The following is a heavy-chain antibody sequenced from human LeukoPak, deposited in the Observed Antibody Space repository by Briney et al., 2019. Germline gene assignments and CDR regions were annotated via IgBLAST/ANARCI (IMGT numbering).Heavy chain of an antibody. CDR2: ISGRSVGT. CDR1: GFTFNNYG. Sequence: PGGSLRLSCAASGFTFNNYGMSWVRQAPGKGLEWVSTISGRSVGTYYADSVKGRFTISRDNSKNTLYLQMNSLRAEDTAVYYCAKGSAVRGVQNYYYYYYMDAWGKGTTVTISS. CDR3: AKGSAVRGVQNYYYYYYMDA. V-gene: IGHV3-23*01. J-gene: IGHJ6*03. D-gene: IGHD3-10*01.